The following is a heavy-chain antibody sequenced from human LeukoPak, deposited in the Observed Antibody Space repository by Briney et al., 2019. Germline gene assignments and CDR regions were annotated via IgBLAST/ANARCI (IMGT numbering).Heavy chain of an antibody. CDR3: ARGRWTIY. Sequence: SETLSLTCAVYGGSFSGYYWSWIRQPPGKGLGWIGEINHSGSTNYNPPLKSRVTISVDTSKNQFSLKLSSVTAADTAVYYCARGRWTIYWGQGTLVTVSS. J-gene: IGHJ4*02. D-gene: IGHD3/OR15-3a*01. V-gene: IGHV4-34*01. CDR2: INHSGST. CDR1: GGSFSGYY.